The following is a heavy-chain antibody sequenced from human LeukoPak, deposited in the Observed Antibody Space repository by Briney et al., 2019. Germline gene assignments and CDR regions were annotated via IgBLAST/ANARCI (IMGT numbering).Heavy chain of an antibody. D-gene: IGHD2-15*01. CDR1: GFTISSNY. V-gene: IGHV3-53*01. Sequence: GGSLRLSCAASGFTISSNYMSWVRQAPGKGLEWVSLIYSGDSTYYAESVKGRFTISRDNSKNTLYLRMNSLRAEDTAVYYCAKVWGYCSGGSCYSGYYYGTDVWGEGTTVTVSS. CDR3: AKVWGYCSGGSCYSGYYYGTDV. CDR2: IYSGDST. J-gene: IGHJ6*04.